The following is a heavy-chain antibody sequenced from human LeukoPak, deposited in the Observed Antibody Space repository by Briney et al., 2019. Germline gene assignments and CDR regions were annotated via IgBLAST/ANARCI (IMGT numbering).Heavy chain of an antibody. J-gene: IGHJ5*02. CDR3: ARDRVGVRGLWPRLKKIPNWFDP. CDR2: INPNSGGT. Sequence: ASVKVSCKASGYTFTGYYMHWVRQAPGQGLEWMGWINPNSGGTNYAQKFQGRVTMTRDTSISTAYMELSRLRSDDTAVYYCARDRVGVRGLWPRLKKIPNWFDPWGQGTLVTVSS. D-gene: IGHD3-10*01. CDR1: GYTFTGYY. V-gene: IGHV1-2*02.